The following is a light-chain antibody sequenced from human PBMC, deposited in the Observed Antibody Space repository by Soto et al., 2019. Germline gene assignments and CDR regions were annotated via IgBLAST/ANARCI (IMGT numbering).Light chain of an antibody. CDR3: QQHNQWPIT. CDR2: YIS. V-gene: IGKV3D-15*01. J-gene: IGKJ5*01. CDR1: QSVSSY. Sequence: EIVLTQSPATLSLSPGEGATLSCRARQSVSSYLAWYQQKPGQAPRLLIYYISTRATGIPARFSGSGSGTEFPLTINSLQSEDSAVYYCQQHNQWPITFGQGTRMESK.